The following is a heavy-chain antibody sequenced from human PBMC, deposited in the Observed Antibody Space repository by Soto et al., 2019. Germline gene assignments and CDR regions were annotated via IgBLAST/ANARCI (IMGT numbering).Heavy chain of an antibody. D-gene: IGHD3-22*01. CDR2: IFSSGST. Sequence: QVQLQESGPGLVKPSQTLSLSCTVSGVSISSGTFYWTWIRQYPGKGLEWIGYIFSSGSTNYNPSLRSRFTIARDTSKNQFSLILSSVTAADTAVYYCASNNYYDIGGFSDDWGQGTLVTVSS. J-gene: IGHJ4*02. V-gene: IGHV4-31*03. CDR3: ASNNYYDIGGFSDD. CDR1: GVSISSGTFY.